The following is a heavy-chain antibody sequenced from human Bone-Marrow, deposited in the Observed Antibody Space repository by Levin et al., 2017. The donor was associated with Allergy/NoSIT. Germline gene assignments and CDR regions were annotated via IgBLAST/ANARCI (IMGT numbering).Heavy chain of an antibody. D-gene: IGHD2-21*02. V-gene: IGHV4-4*07. CDR3: ARDTPAYCGGDCTPLDY. CDR1: GGSIDGFY. J-gene: IGHJ4*02. CDR2: VYSSGSI. Sequence: SQTLSLTCTVSGGSIDGFYWSWIRQSAGKGLEWIGRVYSSGSIYYNPSLKSRVTMSVDLSKNLFSLKVTSVTAADTAVYYCARDTPAYCGGDCTPLDYWGQGILVTVSS.